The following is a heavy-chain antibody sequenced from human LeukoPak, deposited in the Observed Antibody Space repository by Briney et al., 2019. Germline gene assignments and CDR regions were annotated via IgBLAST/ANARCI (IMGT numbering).Heavy chain of an antibody. D-gene: IGHD1-26*01. CDR3: AKDLARYSGSSRNAFDI. CDR2: ISGSGGST. Sequence: PGGSLRLSCAASGFTFSSYAMSWVRQAPGKGLEWVSAISGSGGSTYYADSVKGRFTISRDNPKNTLYLQMNSLRAEDTAVYYCAKDLARYSGSSRNAFDIWGQGTMVTVSS. V-gene: IGHV3-23*01. CDR1: GFTFSSYA. J-gene: IGHJ3*02.